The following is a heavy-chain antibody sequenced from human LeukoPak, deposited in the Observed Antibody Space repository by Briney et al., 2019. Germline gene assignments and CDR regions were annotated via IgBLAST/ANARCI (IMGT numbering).Heavy chain of an antibody. CDR3: AKDGDDYTSIFGVWAS. J-gene: IGHJ4*02. D-gene: IGHD3-3*01. V-gene: IGHV3-23*01. CDR1: GFTFSSYA. Sequence: PGGSLRLSCAASGFTFSSYAMSWVRQAPGKGLEWVSAISGSGGSTYYADSVKGRFTISRDNSKNTLYLQMNSLRAEDTAVYYCAKDGDDYTSIFGVWASWGQGTLVTVSS. CDR2: ISGSGGST.